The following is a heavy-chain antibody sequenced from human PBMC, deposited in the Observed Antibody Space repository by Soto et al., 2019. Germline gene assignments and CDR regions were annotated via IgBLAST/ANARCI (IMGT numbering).Heavy chain of an antibody. J-gene: IGHJ5*02. D-gene: IGHD2-21*02. CDR2: INAGNGNT. CDR3: ARDPYCGGDYSPNWFDP. Sequence: ASVKVSCKASGYTFTSYAMHWVRQAPGQRLEWMGWINAGNGNTKYSQKFQGRVTITRDTSASTAYMELSSLRSEDTAVYYCARDPYCGGDYSPNWFDPWGQGTLVTVS. V-gene: IGHV1-3*01. CDR1: GYTFTSYA.